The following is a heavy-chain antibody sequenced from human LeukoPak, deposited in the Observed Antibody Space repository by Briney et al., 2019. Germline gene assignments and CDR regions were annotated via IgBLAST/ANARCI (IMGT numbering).Heavy chain of an antibody. V-gene: IGHV3-74*01. Sequence: PGGSLRLSCAASGFTFSSSWMHWVRQAPGKGLVWVSRINSDGSSTSYADSVKGRFTISRDNAKNTLYLQMNSLRAEDTAVYYCARSRFVDTPEDYWGQGTLVTVSS. CDR2: INSDGSST. CDR1: GFTFSSSW. CDR3: ARSRFVDTPEDY. J-gene: IGHJ4*02. D-gene: IGHD5-18*01.